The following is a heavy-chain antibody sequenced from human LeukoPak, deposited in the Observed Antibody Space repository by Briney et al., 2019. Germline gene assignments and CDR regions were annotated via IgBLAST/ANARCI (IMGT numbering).Heavy chain of an antibody. V-gene: IGHV4-34*01. CDR1: GGSFSGYY. Sequence: SETLSLTCAVHGGSFSGYYWSWIRQPPGKGLDWIGEVIHSGTLNYNPSLKSRLTMSVDTSKNQFSLNLNYVTAADTAVYYCARGTNYYDSSGYRRYPQPRQTAPPAFDIWGRGAMVLVSS. J-gene: IGHJ3*02. CDR2: VIHSGTL. D-gene: IGHD3-22*01. CDR3: ARGTNYYDSSGYRRYPQPRQTAPPAFDI.